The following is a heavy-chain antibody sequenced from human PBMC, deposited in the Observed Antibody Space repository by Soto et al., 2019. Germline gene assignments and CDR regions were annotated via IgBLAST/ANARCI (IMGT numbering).Heavy chain of an antibody. CDR2: ISSSSSYI. Sequence: GGSLRLSCAASGFTFSSYSMNWVRQAPGKGLEWVSSISSSSSYIYYADSVKGRFTISRDNAKNSLYLQMNSLRAEGTAVYYCARDTRISFKMGPYDYWGQGTLVTVSS. D-gene: IGHD2-15*01. J-gene: IGHJ4*02. CDR1: GFTFSSYS. CDR3: ARDTRISFKMGPYDY. V-gene: IGHV3-21*01.